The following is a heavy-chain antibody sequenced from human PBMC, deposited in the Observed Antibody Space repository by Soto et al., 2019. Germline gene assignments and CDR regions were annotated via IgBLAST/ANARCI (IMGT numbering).Heavy chain of an antibody. Sequence: QVQLQESGPGLVKPSQTLSLTCTVSGGSISSGGYYWSWIRQHPGKGLEWIGYIYYSGSTYYNPSLKSRVTISVDTSKNQFSLKLSSVTAADTAVYYCASVRVYSSSWYFSGDYYFDYWGQGTLVTVSS. CDR1: GGSISSGGYY. J-gene: IGHJ4*02. V-gene: IGHV4-31*03. D-gene: IGHD6-13*01. CDR3: ASVRVYSSSWYFSGDYYFDY. CDR2: IYYSGST.